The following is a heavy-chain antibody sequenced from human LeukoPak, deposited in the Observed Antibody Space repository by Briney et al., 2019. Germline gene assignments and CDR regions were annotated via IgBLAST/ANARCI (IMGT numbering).Heavy chain of an antibody. CDR1: GGTFSSYT. V-gene: IGHV1-69*02. D-gene: IGHD2-2*01. CDR2: IIPILGIA. Sequence: SVKVSCKASGGTFSSYTISWVRQAPGQGLEWMGRIIPILGIANYAQKSQGRVTITADKSTSTAYMELSSLRSEDTAVYYCARDGVVRPPDCSSTSCPYNYYYYGMDVWGQGTTVTVSS. J-gene: IGHJ6*02. CDR3: ARDGVVRPPDCSSTSCPYNYYYYGMDV.